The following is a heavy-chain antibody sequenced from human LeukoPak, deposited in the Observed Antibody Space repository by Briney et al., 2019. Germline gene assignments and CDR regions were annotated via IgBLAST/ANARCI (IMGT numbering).Heavy chain of an antibody. D-gene: IGHD3-16*01. CDR3: AREGGDYDYVWGSYAGAVDI. Sequence: PSETLSLTCAVSGGSISSSNWWSWVRQPPGKGLEWIGEIYHSGSTNYNPSLKSRVTISVDKSKNQFSLKLSSVTAADTAVYYCAREGGDYDYVWGSYAGAVDIWGQGTMVTVSS. CDR1: GGSISSSNW. V-gene: IGHV4-4*02. J-gene: IGHJ3*02. CDR2: IYHSGST.